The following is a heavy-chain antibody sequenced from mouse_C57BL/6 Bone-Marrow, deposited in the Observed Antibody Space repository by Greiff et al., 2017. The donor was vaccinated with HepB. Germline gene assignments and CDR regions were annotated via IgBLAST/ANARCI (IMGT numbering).Heavy chain of an antibody. CDR1: GYTFTSYW. CDR2: IDPNSGGT. J-gene: IGHJ4*01. D-gene: IGHD2-5*01. CDR3: ARDRNYSNYAGDAMDY. Sequence: QVQLKQPGAELVKPGASVKLSCKASGYTFTSYWMHWVKQRPGRGLEWIGRIDPNSGGTKYNEKFKSKATLTVDKPSSTAYMQLSSLTSEDSAVYDCARDRNYSNYAGDAMDYWGQGTSVTVSS. V-gene: IGHV1-72*01.